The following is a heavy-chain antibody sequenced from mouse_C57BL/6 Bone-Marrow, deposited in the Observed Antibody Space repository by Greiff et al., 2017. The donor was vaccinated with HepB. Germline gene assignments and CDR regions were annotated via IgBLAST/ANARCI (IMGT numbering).Heavy chain of an antibody. Sequence: QVQLQQPGAELVKPGASVKLSCKASGYTFTSYWMHWVKQRPGQGLEWIGMIHPISGSTNYNEKFKSKATLTVDKSSSTAYMQLSSLTSEDSAVYYCAREATVVATDWYFDVWGTGTTVTVSS. CDR1: GYTFTSYW. CDR3: AREATVVATDWYFDV. D-gene: IGHD1-1*01. V-gene: IGHV1-64*01. CDR2: IHPISGST. J-gene: IGHJ1*03.